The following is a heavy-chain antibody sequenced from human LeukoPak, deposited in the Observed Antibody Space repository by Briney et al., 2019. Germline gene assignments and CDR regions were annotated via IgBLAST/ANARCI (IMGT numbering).Heavy chain of an antibody. CDR1: GFTFSDHY. CDR3: ARAFRGYSYDF. CDR2: TRNKANSYTT. D-gene: IGHD5-18*01. V-gene: IGHV3-72*01. J-gene: IGHJ4*02. Sequence: GGSLRLSCAASGFTFSDHYMDWVRQAPGKELEWVGRTRNKANSYTTEYAASVKGIFTISSDDSKNSLYLQMNSLKTEDTAVYYCARAFRGYSYDFWGQGTLVTVSS.